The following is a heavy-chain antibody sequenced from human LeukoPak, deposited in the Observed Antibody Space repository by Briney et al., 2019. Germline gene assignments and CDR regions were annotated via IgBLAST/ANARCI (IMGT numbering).Heavy chain of an antibody. D-gene: IGHD3-10*01. CDR1: GGSISSGDYY. J-gene: IGHJ3*02. CDR3: AAYYYGSGSDDAFDI. CDR2: IYYSGST. V-gene: IGHV4-30-4*08. Sequence: SETLSLTCTVSGGSISSGDYYWSWIRQPPGKGLEWIGYIYYSGSTYYNPSLKSRVTISVDTSKNQFSLKLSSVTAADTAVYYCAAYYYGSGSDDAFDIWGQGTMVTVSS.